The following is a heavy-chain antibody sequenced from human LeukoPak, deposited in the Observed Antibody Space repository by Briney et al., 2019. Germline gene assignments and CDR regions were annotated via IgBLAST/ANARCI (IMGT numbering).Heavy chain of an antibody. J-gene: IGHJ6*03. Sequence: SETLSLTCTVSGGSVRSGTYYWTWIRQPAGKGLEWIGRISTSGSTNYSPSLKSRVSISVDTSKNQFSLRLSSLTAADTAMYYCARVKDPGGYYYYYYMDVWGKGTTVTVSS. CDR3: ARVKDPGGYYYYYYMDV. D-gene: IGHD3-16*01. CDR1: GGSVRSGTYY. V-gene: IGHV4-61*02. CDR2: ISTSGST.